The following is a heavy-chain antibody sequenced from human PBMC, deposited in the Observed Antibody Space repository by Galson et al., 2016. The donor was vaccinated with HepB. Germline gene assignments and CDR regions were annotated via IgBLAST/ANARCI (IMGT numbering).Heavy chain of an antibody. CDR3: VRDTVGVMTSFDL. J-gene: IGHJ4*02. D-gene: IGHD2-21*02. Sequence: SLRLSCAASGFTFGHHAMSWVRQTPGKGLEWVAAISFGADRIFYANSVRGRFTISRDNSMNTMFLQMDSLRADDTAVYYCVRDTVGVMTSFDLWGQGTQVIVSS. CDR1: GFTFGHHA. V-gene: IGHV3-23*01. CDR2: ISFGADRI.